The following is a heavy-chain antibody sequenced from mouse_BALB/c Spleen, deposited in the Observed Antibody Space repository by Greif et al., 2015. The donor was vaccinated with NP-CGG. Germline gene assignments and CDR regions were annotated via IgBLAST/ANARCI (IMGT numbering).Heavy chain of an antibody. D-gene: IGHD2-1*01. CDR2: IRNKANGYTT. CDR1: GFTFTDYY. Sequence: DVMLVESGGGLVQPGGSLRLSCATSGFTFTDYYMSWVRQPPGKALEWLGFIRNKANGYTTEYSASVKGRFTISRDNSQSILYLQMNTLRAEDSATYYCARGDGNYVFDYWGQGTTLTVSS. CDR3: ARGDGNYVFDY. V-gene: IGHV7-3*02. J-gene: IGHJ2*01.